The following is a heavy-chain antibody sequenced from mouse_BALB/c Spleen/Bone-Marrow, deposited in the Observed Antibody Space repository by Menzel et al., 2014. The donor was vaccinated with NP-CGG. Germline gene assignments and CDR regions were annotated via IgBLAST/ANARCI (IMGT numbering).Heavy chain of an antibody. D-gene: IGHD1-1*01. CDR1: GFNIKNTY. Sequence: VQLKQSGAELVKPGASVKLSCTASGFNIKNTYIHWVKQRPEQGLVWIGRIDPANVNTKYDPKFQGKATITADTSSNTAYLQLSSLTSENTAVYYCATYYYGSSLFAYWGQGTLVTVSA. CDR3: ATYYYGSSLFAY. J-gene: IGHJ3*01. CDR2: IDPANVNT. V-gene: IGHV14-3*02.